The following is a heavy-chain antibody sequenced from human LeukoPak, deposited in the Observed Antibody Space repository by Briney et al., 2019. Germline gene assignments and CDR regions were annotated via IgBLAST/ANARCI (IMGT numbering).Heavy chain of an antibody. Sequence: SETLSLTCVVNGGSFSGYYWGWLRQSPEKGLEWIGEINHTGGTNYTPSLRSRVSLSVDTSKNQFSLKLNSVTAADTAVYYCARGLRYCSGGYCSYNWFDPWGQGTLVTVSS. J-gene: IGHJ5*02. CDR1: GGSFSGYY. CDR3: ARGLRYCSGGYCSYNWFDP. D-gene: IGHD2-15*01. CDR2: INHTGGT. V-gene: IGHV4-34*01.